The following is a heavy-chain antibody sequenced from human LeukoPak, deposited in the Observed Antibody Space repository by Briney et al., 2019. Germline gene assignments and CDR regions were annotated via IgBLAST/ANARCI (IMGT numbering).Heavy chain of an antibody. CDR3: ARAPGDRLFGY. D-gene: IGHD3-10*01. Sequence: PGGSLRLSCAASGFTFSDYTMNWVRQAPGKGLEWVSSISSSSSYIYYADSVKGRFTISRDNAKNSLYLQMNSLRAEDTAVYYCARAPGDRLFGYWGQGTLVTVSS. CDR2: ISSSSSYI. J-gene: IGHJ4*02. V-gene: IGHV3-21*01. CDR1: GFTFSDYT.